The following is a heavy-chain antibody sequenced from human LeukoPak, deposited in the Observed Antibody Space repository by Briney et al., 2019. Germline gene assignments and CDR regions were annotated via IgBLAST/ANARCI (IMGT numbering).Heavy chain of an antibody. CDR1: GFTFSSYW. D-gene: IGHD5-24*01. CDR2: INQDGSEK. V-gene: IGHV3-7*01. CDR3: ARDGVRDGLYFDR. Sequence: GGPLRLSCAASGFTFSSYWMTWVRQAPGKGLEWVASINQDGSEKYYLDSVKGRFTISRDNAKNSLYLQMNSLRDEDTAVYSCARDGVRDGLYFDRWGQGTLVTVSS. J-gene: IGHJ4*02.